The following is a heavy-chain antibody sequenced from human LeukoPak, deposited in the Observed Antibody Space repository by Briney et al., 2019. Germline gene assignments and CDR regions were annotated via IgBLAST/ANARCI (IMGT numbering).Heavy chain of an antibody. D-gene: IGHD1-26*01. J-gene: IGHJ5*02. Sequence: ASETLSLTCTVSGGSINSGGFYWSWIRQPPGKGLEWIGYIYHSGSTYYNPSLKSRATISVDRSKNQFSLKLSSVTAADTAVYYCARVTVGATTWWFDPWGRGTLVAVSS. CDR2: IYHSGST. V-gene: IGHV4-30-2*01. CDR1: GGSINSGGFY. CDR3: ARVTVGATTWWFDP.